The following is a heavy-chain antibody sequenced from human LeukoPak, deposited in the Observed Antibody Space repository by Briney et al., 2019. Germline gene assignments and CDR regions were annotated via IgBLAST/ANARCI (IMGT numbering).Heavy chain of an antibody. J-gene: IGHJ6*04. D-gene: IGHD2-2*01. CDR1: GFTFSSYG. CDR2: ISYDGSNK. CDR3: AKSIKYQLLHPGYFYYGMDV. V-gene: IGHV3-30*18. Sequence: PGRSLRLSCAASGFTFSSYGMHWVRQAPGKGLEWVAVISYDGSNKYYADSVKGRFTISRDNSKNTLYLQMNSLRAEDTAVYYCAKSIKYQLLHPGYFYYGMDVWGKGTTVTVSS.